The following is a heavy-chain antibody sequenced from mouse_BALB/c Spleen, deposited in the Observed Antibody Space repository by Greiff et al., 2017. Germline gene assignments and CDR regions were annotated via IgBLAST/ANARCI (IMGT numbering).Heavy chain of an antibody. J-gene: IGHJ4*01. V-gene: IGHV1-9*01. D-gene: IGHD2-14*01. Sequence: VQLQQSGAELMKPGASVKISCKATGYTFSSYWIEWVKQRPGHGLEWIGEILPGSGSTNYNEKFKGKATFTADTSSNTAYMQLSSLTSEDSAVYYCARERYDDDYYAMDYWGQGTSVTVSA. CDR2: ILPGSGST. CDR1: GYTFSSYW. CDR3: ARERYDDDYYAMDY.